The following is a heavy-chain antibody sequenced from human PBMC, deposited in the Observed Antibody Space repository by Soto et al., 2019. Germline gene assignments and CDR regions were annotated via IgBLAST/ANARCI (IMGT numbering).Heavy chain of an antibody. D-gene: IGHD3-10*01. J-gene: IGHJ4*02. CDR1: GFSFRSYY. Sequence: SLILSCAASGFSFRSYYLNWVRQAPGRGLEWVSSISPSSSFLSYADSVKGRFTISRDNAKSSVHLQMNSLRAEDTAVYFCARVGTDYGSGSPYYSDYWGQGTLVTVSS. V-gene: IGHV3-21*06. CDR3: ARVGTDYGSGSPYYSDY. CDR2: ISPSSSFL.